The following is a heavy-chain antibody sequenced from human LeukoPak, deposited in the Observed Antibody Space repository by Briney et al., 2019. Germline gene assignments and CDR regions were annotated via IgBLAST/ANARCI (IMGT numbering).Heavy chain of an antibody. D-gene: IGHD1-26*01. CDR2: ISGSGSTI. CDR1: GFTFSSYE. Sequence: GGSLRLSCAASGFTFSSYEMNWVRQAPGKGLEWVSYISGSGSTIYYADSVKGRFTISRDNAKNSLYLQMNSLRAEDTAVYYCARGAGSGADYYYYYYMDVWGKGTTVTVSS. CDR3: ARGAGSGADYYYYYYMDV. J-gene: IGHJ6*03. V-gene: IGHV3-48*03.